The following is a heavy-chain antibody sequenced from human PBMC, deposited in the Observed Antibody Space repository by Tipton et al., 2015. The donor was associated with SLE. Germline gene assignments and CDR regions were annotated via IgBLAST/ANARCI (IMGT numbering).Heavy chain of an antibody. J-gene: IGHJ6*02. CDR1: GGSISSHY. Sequence: TLSLTCTVSGGSISSHYWSWIRQPPGKGLEWIGYIYYSGSTNYNPSLKSRVTISVDTSKNQFSLKLSSVTAADTAVYYCARDPGYCSGGCMDVWGQGTTVTVSS. V-gene: IGHV4-59*11. CDR3: ARDPGYCSGGCMDV. D-gene: IGHD2-15*01. CDR2: IYYSGST.